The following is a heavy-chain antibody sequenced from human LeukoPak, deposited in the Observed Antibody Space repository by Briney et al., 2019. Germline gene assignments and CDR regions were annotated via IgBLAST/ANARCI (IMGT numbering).Heavy chain of an antibody. CDR3: AKATERDYFDSSGYSYFDY. CDR1: GFTFSSYA. V-gene: IGHV3-23*01. J-gene: IGHJ4*02. CDR2: ISGSGDNT. Sequence: GGSLRLSCAASGFTFSSYAMSWVRQAPGKGLEWVSGISGSGDNTYYADSVKGRFTISRDNSKNTLYLQMNSLRAEDTAVYYCAKATERDYFDSSGYSYFDYWGQGTLVTVSS. D-gene: IGHD3-22*01.